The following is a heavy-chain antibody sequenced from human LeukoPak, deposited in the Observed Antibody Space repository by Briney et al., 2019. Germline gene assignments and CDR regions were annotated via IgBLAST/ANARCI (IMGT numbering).Heavy chain of an antibody. CDR2: IIPIFGTA. CDR3: ARVRGPNDASDI. V-gene: IGHV1-69*05. D-gene: IGHD3-16*01. Sequence: ASVKVSCKASGGTFSSYAISWVRQAPGQGLEWMGGIIPIFGTANYAQKFQGRVTITTDESTSTAYMELSSLRSEDTAVYYCARVRGPNDASDIWGQGTMVTVSS. CDR1: GGTFSSYA. J-gene: IGHJ3*02.